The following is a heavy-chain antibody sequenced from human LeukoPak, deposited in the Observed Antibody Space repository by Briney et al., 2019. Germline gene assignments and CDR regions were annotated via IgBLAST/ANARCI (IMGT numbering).Heavy chain of an antibody. CDR3: AKDHCCYSGTANDY. V-gene: IGHV3-23*01. CDR2: ISGSGGST. Sequence: GGSLRLSCAASGFTFDDYAMSWVRQAPGKGLEWVSAISGSGGSTYYADSVKGRFTISRDNSKNTLYLQMNSLRAEDTAVYYCAKDHCCYSGTANDYWGQGTLVTVSS. D-gene: IGHD2-15*01. CDR1: GFTFDDYA. J-gene: IGHJ4*02.